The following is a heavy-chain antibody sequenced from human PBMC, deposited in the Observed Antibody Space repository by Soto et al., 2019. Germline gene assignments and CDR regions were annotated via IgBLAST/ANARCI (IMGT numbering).Heavy chain of an antibody. CDR1: GIIFSSYS. J-gene: IGHJ4*02. V-gene: IGHV3-21*01. CDR2: ISSSSTYI. CDR3: AREYFDHGEAFDY. D-gene: IGHD4-17*01. Sequence: EVQLVESGGGLVEPGGSLRLSCAASGIIFSSYSMNWVRQAPGKGLEWVSSISSSSTYIYYADSVKGRFTISRDNAKNSLYLQMNSLRAEDMAVYYCAREYFDHGEAFDYWGQGTLVTVSS.